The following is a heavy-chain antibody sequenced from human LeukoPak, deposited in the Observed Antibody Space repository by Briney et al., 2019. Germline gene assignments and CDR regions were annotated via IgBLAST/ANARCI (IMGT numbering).Heavy chain of an antibody. CDR3: ARDQASSTSCYLGCGMDV. CDR1: GYTFTSYY. J-gene: IGHJ6*04. D-gene: IGHD2-2*01. V-gene: IGHV1-46*01. CDR2: INPSGGST. Sequence: GASVKVSCTASGYTFTSYYMHWVRQAPGKGLEWMGIINPSGGSTSYAQKFQGRVTMTRDTSTSTVYMELSSLRSEDTAVYYCARDQASSTSCYLGCGMDVWGKGTTVTVSS.